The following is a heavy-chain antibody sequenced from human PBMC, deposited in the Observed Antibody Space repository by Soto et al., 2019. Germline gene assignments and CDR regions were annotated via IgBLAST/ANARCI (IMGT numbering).Heavy chain of an antibody. CDR1: GYTLTRYY. V-gene: IGHV1-46*03. CDR2: INPNGGST. J-gene: IGHJ6*04. CDR3: ARGLFAGDV. Sequence: GGSVKVSCKASGYTLTRYYIHWVRQAPGQGLEWMGIINPNGGSTNYPQEFQGRVTMTRDTSTSTVYMDLSSLTSEDTAVYYCARGLFAGDVWGKGTTVTVSS.